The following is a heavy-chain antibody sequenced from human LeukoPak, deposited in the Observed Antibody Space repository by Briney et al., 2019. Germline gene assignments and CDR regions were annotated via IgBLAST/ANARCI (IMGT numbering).Heavy chain of an antibody. D-gene: IGHD5-18*01. V-gene: IGHV1-69*04. CDR3: ASGQLYTADY. CDR1: GGTFSSYA. Sequence: GASVKVSCKASGGTFSSYAISWVRQAPGQGLEWMGRIIPILGIANYAQKFQGRVTITAGKSTSTAYMELSSLRSEDTAVYYCASGQLYTADYWGQGTLVTVSS. CDR2: IIPILGIA. J-gene: IGHJ4*02.